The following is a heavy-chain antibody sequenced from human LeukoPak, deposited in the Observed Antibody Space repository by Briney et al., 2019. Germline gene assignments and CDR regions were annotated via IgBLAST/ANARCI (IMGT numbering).Heavy chain of an antibody. D-gene: IGHD1-26*01. CDR2: IYYSGST. V-gene: IGHV4-39*01. J-gene: IGHJ4*02. CDR3: ARLVGATYIDD. CDR1: GDSISSSRYY. Sequence: SETLSLTCIVSGDSISSSRYYWGWIRQPPGKGLGWIGNIYYSGSTFYIPSLKSRVTISVDTSKNQFSLKLSSMTAADTAVYYCARLVGATYIDDWGQGTLVTVSS.